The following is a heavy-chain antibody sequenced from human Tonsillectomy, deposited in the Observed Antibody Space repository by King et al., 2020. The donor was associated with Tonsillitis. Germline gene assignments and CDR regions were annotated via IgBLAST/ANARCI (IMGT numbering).Heavy chain of an antibody. CDR2: IYYSGST. Sequence: LQLQESGPGLVKPSETLSLTCTVSGGSISSSSYYWGWIRQPPGKGLEWIGGIYYSGSTYYNPSLKSRVTISADTSKNQVSLKLSSVTAADTAVYYCARLNVGGAAAGTGAFDYWGQGTLVTVSS. J-gene: IGHJ4*02. CDR1: GGSISSSSYY. CDR3: ARLNVGGAAAGTGAFDY. D-gene: IGHD6-13*01. V-gene: IGHV4-39*01.